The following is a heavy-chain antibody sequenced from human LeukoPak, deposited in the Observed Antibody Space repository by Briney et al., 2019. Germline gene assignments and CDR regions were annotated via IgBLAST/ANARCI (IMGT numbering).Heavy chain of an antibody. CDR3: ATLGPRYCSGGSCSYMITFGGAPLV. CDR1: GFTFSRFW. V-gene: IGHV3-7*03. CDR2: IKEDGSEK. J-gene: IGHJ4*02. D-gene: IGHD2-15*01. Sequence: PGGSLRLSCAVSGFTFSRFWMSWVRQAPGKGLEWVATIKEDGSEKYYVDSVKGRFTISRDNAKSSLYLQMNSLRAEDTAVYYCATLGPRYCSGGSCSYMITFGGAPLVWGQGTLVTVSS.